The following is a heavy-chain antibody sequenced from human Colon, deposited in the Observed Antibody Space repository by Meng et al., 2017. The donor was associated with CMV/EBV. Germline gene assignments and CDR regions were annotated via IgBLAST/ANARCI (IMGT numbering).Heavy chain of an antibody. CDR3: ARGKTMGAY. V-gene: IGHV3-11*04. J-gene: IGHJ4*02. CDR1: GFTFSDYY. Sequence: GESLKISCTASGFTFSDYYMSWIRQAPGKGLEWISYISSSGSTIYYADSVKGRFTMSRDNAKNSLYLQMNSLRVEDTAVYYCARGKTMGAYWGQGTLVTSPQ. D-gene: IGHD4/OR15-4a*01. CDR2: ISSSGSTI.